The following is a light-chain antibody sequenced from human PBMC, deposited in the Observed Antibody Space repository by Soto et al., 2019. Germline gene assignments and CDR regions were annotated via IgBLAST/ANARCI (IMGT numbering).Light chain of an antibody. CDR1: QSISSD. CDR2: GAS. J-gene: IGKJ1*01. Sequence: EIVMTQSPATLSVSPGERATLSCRASQSISSDLAWYQQKPGQTPRLLIYGASTRATGIPGRFSGSGSGTEFTLTISSLQSEDFAVYYCHQYNNWPTFGQGTKVE. CDR3: HQYNNWPT. V-gene: IGKV3D-15*01.